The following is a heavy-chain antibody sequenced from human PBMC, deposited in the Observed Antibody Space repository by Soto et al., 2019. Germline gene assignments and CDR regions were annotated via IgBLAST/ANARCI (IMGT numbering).Heavy chain of an antibody. CDR1: RVTVSNSY. J-gene: IGHJ4*02. Sequence: GGSLRLSCAAARVTVSNSYMSWVRLAPGKGLEWVSVIYSGGSTYYADSVKGRFTISRDSSKNTLYLQMNSLRAEDTAVYYCARGFQSSFGYWGQGTLVTVSS. V-gene: IGHV3-53*01. D-gene: IGHD2-21*01. CDR2: IYSGGST. CDR3: ARGFQSSFGY.